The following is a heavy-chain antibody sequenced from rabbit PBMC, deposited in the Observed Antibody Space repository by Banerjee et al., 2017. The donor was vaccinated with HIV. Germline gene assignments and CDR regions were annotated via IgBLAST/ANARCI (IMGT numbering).Heavy chain of an antibody. CDR3: ARSGRYGYAGGTYAANL. J-gene: IGHJ4*01. V-gene: IGHV1S45*01. Sequence: QEQLEESGGDLVKPEGSLTLTCTASGFSFSNKYVMCWVRQAPGKGLEWIACINSNTGNTVYASWAKGPFTISKTSSTTVTLQMTSLTAADTATYFCARSGRYGYAGGTYAANLWGQGTLVTVS. D-gene: IGHD8-1*01. CDR2: INSNTGNT. CDR1: GFSFSNKYV.